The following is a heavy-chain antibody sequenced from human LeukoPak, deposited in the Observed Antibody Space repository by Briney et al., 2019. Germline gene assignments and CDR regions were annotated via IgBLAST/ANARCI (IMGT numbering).Heavy chain of an antibody. D-gene: IGHD3-22*01. Sequence: PGGSLRLSCAASGFTFSSYGMHWVRQAPGKGLEWVAFIRYDGSNKYYADSVKGRFTISRDNSKNTLYLQMNSLRDEDTAVYYCAKEEQRHSRAENWGQGTLVTVSS. CDR2: IRYDGSNK. CDR1: GFTFSSYG. J-gene: IGHJ4*02. V-gene: IGHV3-30*02. CDR3: AKEEQRHSRAEN.